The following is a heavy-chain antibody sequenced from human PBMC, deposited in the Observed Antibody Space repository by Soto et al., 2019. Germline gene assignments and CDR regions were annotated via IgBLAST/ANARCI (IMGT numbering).Heavy chain of an antibody. CDR3: ARGLLGLGSGYYFDY. J-gene: IGHJ4*02. V-gene: IGHV1-18*01. CDR1: GYTFTSYG. D-gene: IGHD2-21*01. CDR2: ISGYNGNT. Sequence: QVQLVQSGAEVKKPGASVKVSCKASGYTFTSYGISWVRQAPGQGLEWMGWISGYNGNTNYAQKLQGRVTMTTDASTSTAYMELRSLRSADTAVYYCARGLLGLGSGYYFDYWGQGTLVTVSS.